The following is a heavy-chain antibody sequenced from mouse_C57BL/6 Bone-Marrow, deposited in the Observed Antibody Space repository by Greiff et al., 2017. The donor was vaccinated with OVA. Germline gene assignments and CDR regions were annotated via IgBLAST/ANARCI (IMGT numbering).Heavy chain of an antibody. CDR1: GFSLTSYG. CDR2: IWSGGST. Sequence: QVQLKQSGPGLVQPSQSLSITCTVSGFSLTSYGVHWVRQPPGQGLEWLGVIWSGGSTDYNAAFISRLSISKDNSKSQVFFKMNSLQADDTAIYYCAKGAYWGQGTLVTVSA. CDR3: AKGAY. V-gene: IGHV2-4*01. J-gene: IGHJ3*01.